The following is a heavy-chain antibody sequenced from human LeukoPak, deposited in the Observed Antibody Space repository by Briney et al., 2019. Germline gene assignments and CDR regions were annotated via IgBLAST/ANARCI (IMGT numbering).Heavy chain of an antibody. Sequence: GGSLRLSCAASGFTFSDYYMSWIRQAPGKGLEWVSYISSSSSYTNYADSVKGRFTISRDNAKNSLYLQMNSLRAADTAVYYCARDLGYCSSTSCSDAFDIWGQGTMVTVSS. CDR1: GFTFSDYY. V-gene: IGHV3-11*06. J-gene: IGHJ3*02. CDR2: ISSSSSYT. D-gene: IGHD2-2*01. CDR3: ARDLGYCSSTSCSDAFDI.